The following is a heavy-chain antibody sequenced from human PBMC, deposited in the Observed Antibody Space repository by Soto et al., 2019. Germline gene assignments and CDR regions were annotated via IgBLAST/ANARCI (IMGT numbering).Heavy chain of an antibody. V-gene: IGHV3-15*07. CDR1: GVTLTDVW. CDR2: IKSNTAGGTT. J-gene: IGHJ4*02. Sequence: TGGSLRLSCAVSGVTLTDVWMNWVRQAPGKGPEWVGRIKSNTAGGTTDFAAPVKGRFTISRDDSQNTLYLQMDSLKTEDTAVYYCSHGYYQYFNSWGPGTLVTVSS. CDR3: SHGYYQYFNS. D-gene: IGHD5-18*01.